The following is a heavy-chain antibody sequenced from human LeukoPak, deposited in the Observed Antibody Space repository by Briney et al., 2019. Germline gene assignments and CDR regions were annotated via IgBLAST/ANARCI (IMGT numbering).Heavy chain of an antibody. Sequence: SQTLSLTCTVSGGSISSGDYYWNWIRQPPGKGLEWIGYIYYSGSTNYNPSLKSRVTISVDTSKNQFSLKLSSVTAADTAVYYCARDRDYNIAFDIWGQGTMVTVSS. CDR3: ARDRDYNIAFDI. D-gene: IGHD4-11*01. J-gene: IGHJ3*02. CDR2: IYYSGST. V-gene: IGHV4-61*08. CDR1: GGSISSGDYY.